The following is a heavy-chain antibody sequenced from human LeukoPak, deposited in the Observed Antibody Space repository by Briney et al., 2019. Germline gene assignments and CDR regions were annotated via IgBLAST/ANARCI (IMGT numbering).Heavy chain of an antibody. Sequence: SETLSLTCTVSGGSVSSYYWSWIRQPAGKGLEWIGRIYTSGSTNYNPSLKSRVTMSVDTSKNQFSLKLSSVTAADTAVYYCAREQWLVEVRYYYYYMDVWGKGTTVTISS. D-gene: IGHD6-19*01. J-gene: IGHJ6*03. V-gene: IGHV4-4*07. CDR2: IYTSGST. CDR3: AREQWLVEVRYYYYYMDV. CDR1: GGSVSSYY.